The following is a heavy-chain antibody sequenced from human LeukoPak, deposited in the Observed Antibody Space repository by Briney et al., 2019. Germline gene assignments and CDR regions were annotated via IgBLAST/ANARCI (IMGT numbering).Heavy chain of an antibody. CDR1: GGSISSYY. CDR3: AKTIIDSSGYLEAFDI. J-gene: IGHJ3*02. CDR2: IYYSGST. Sequence: SETLSLTCTVSGGSISSYYWSWIRQPPGKGLEWIGYIYYSGSTNYNPSLKSRVTIPVDTSKNQFSLKLSSVAAADTAVYYCAKTIIDSSGYLEAFDIWGQGTMVTVSS. V-gene: IGHV4-59*08. D-gene: IGHD3-22*01.